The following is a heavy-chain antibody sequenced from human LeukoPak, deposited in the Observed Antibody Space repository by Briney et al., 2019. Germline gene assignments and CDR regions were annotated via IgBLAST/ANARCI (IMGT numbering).Heavy chain of an antibody. D-gene: IGHD3-10*01. CDR1: GYTFTGYY. CDR2: INPNSGRT. V-gene: IGHV1-2*02. Sequence: PSVKVSCKASGYTFTGYYMHWVRQAPGQGLEWKGWINPNSGRTNYAQKFQGRVTMTRHQSISTAYKERRRLRADDTAVYYCARVSNMVRGVISGNWFDPWGQGTLVTVSS. CDR3: ARVSNMVRGVISGNWFDP. J-gene: IGHJ5*02.